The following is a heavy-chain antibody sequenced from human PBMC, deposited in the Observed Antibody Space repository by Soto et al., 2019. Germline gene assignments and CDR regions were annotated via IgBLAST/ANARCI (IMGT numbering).Heavy chain of an antibody. J-gene: IGHJ4*02. CDR3: ARDKSWDSSGYELFDY. CDR1: GFTFSSYS. Sequence: EVQLVESGGGLVKPGGSLRLSCAASGFTFSSYSMNWVRQAPGKGLEWVSSISSSSSYIYYADSVKGRFTISRDNAKNSLYLQMNSLRAEDTAVYYCARDKSWDSSGYELFDYWGQGTLVTVSS. V-gene: IGHV3-21*01. D-gene: IGHD3-22*01. CDR2: ISSSSSYI.